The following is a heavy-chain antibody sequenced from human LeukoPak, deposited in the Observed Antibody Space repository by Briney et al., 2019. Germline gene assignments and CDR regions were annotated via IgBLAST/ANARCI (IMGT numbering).Heavy chain of an antibody. J-gene: IGHJ4*02. V-gene: IGHV1-18*01. CDR1: GYTFTSYG. CDR2: ISPYNGNT. D-gene: IGHD3-22*01. CDR3: AREPRRDSSGYYTYYFDY. Sequence: ASVKVSCKASGYTFTSYGFGWLRQAPGQGLNWLGWISPYNGNTNYAQKLQGRVTMTTDTSTSTAYMELRSLRSDDTAVYYCAREPRRDSSGYYTYYFDYWGQGTLVTVSS.